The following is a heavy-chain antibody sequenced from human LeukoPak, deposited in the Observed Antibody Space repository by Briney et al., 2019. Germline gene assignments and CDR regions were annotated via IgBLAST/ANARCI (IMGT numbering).Heavy chain of an antibody. D-gene: IGHD3-16*02. CDR3: TTDPITFGGVIVIPSHDAFDI. V-gene: IGHV3-15*01. J-gene: IGHJ3*02. CDR2: IKSKTDGGTT. CDR1: GFTFSNAW. Sequence: GGSLRLSCAASGFTFSNAWMSWVRQAPGKGLEWVGRIKSKTDGGTTDYAASVKGRFTISRDDSKNTLYLQMNSLKTEDTAVYYCTTDPITFGGVIVIPSHDAFDIWGQGTMVTVSS.